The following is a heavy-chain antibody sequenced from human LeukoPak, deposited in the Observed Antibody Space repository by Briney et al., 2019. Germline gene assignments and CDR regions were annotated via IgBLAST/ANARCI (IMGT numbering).Heavy chain of an antibody. CDR3: ARDRGDGSFDY. V-gene: IGHV3-53*01. CDR2: VYSDGTT. Sequence: GGSLRLSCAASGFTFSGYWMHWVRQAPGKGLEWVSLVYSDGTTYYADSVKGRFTISRDNSKNTLYIQMSSLRAEDAAVYYCARDRGDGSFDYWGQGSPVTVSS. D-gene: IGHD5-24*01. J-gene: IGHJ4*02. CDR1: GFTFSGYW.